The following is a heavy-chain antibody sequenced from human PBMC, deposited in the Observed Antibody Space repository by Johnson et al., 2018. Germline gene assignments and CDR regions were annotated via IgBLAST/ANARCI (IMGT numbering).Heavy chain of an antibody. J-gene: IGHJ6*03. CDR3: AKKIGFLEWLGNMDV. Sequence: VQLVESGAEVKKPGASVKVSCKASGYTFTSYYMHWVRQAPGQGLEWMGNINPSGGSTSYAQKFHGRVTMTRDTSTSTVYMERSSLRSEDTALYYCAKKIGFLEWLGNMDVWGKGTTVTVSS. CDR1: GYTFTSYY. CDR2: INPSGGST. D-gene: IGHD3-3*02. V-gene: IGHV1-46*01.